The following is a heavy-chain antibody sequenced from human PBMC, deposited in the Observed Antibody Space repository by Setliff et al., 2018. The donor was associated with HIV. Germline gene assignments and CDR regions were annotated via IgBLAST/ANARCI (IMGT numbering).Heavy chain of an antibody. J-gene: IGHJ4*02. CDR1: GASISYNT. CDR2: IHHSVTT. Sequence: SETLSLTCIVSGASISYNTWSWIRQPPGKGLQWIGFIHHSVTTSYNPSLKSRLTISVDAAKNQFSLKLSSVTTADTAVYYCARATATWLVDNWGQGTLGTVSS. CDR3: ARATATWLVDN. V-gene: IGHV4-59*01. D-gene: IGHD2-15*01.